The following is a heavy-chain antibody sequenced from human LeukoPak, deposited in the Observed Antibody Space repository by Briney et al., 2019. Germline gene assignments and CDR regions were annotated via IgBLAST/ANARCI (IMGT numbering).Heavy chain of an antibody. V-gene: IGHV4-30-4*08. CDR3: ARVYSSSWYWFDP. CDR2: IYYSGST. CDR1: GGSISSGDYY. D-gene: IGHD6-13*01. J-gene: IGHJ5*02. Sequence: SQTLSLTCTVSGGSISSGDYYWSWIRQPPGEGLEWIGYIYYSGSTYYNPSLKSRVTISVDTSKNQFSLKLSSVTAADTAVYYCARVYSSSWYWFDPWGQGTLVTVSS.